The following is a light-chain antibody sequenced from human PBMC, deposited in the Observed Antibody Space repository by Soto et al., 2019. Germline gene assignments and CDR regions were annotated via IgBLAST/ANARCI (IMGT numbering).Light chain of an antibody. Sequence: QSALTQPRSVSASPGQSVTISCTGTSGDVGAYNYVSWYQHHPGKAPKLMIFDVTLRPSGVPDRFSGSKSGNTASLTISGLQAEDEADYYCCSHADSYPWVFGGGTKLTVL. CDR3: CSHADSYPWV. J-gene: IGLJ3*02. CDR2: DVT. V-gene: IGLV2-11*01. CDR1: SGDVGAYNY.